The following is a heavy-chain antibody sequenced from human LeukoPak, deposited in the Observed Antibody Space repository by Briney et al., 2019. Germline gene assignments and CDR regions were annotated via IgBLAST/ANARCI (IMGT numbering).Heavy chain of an antibody. CDR2: ISYDGSNK. Sequence: GGSLRLSCAASGFTFSSYAMHWDRQAPGKGLEWVAVISYDGSNKYYADSVKGRFTISRDNSKNTLYLQMNSLRAEDTAVYYCARSMITFGGVIVPFDYWGQGTLVTVSS. J-gene: IGHJ4*02. V-gene: IGHV3-30-3*01. CDR1: GFTFSSYA. D-gene: IGHD3-16*02. CDR3: ARSMITFGGVIVPFDY.